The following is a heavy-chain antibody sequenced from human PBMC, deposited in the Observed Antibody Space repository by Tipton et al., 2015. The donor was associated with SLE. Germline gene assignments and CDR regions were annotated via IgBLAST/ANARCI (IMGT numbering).Heavy chain of an antibody. Sequence: LRLSCTVSGGSISSSSYYWGWIRQPPGKGLEWIGYIYTSGSTNYNPSLKSRVTISVDTSKNQFSLKLSSVTAADTAVYYCARTIDYRNEGDAFDIWGQGTMVTVSS. CDR1: GGSISSSSYY. D-gene: IGHD4-11*01. J-gene: IGHJ3*02. CDR3: ARTIDYRNEGDAFDI. CDR2: IYTSGST. V-gene: IGHV4-61*05.